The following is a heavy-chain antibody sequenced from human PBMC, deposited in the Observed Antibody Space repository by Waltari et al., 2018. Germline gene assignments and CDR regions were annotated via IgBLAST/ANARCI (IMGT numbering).Heavy chain of an antibody. J-gene: IGHJ5*02. Sequence: QVQLQQWGAGLLKPSETLSLTCAVYGGSFSGYYWSWHRQPHGKGLEWIGEINHSGSTNYNPSLKSRVTISVDTSKNQFSLKLSSVTAADTAVYYCAIQSRLLWFGELSGWFDPWGQGTLVTVSS. CDR3: AIQSRLLWFGELSGWFDP. CDR1: GGSFSGYY. CDR2: INHSGST. V-gene: IGHV4-34*01. D-gene: IGHD3-10*01.